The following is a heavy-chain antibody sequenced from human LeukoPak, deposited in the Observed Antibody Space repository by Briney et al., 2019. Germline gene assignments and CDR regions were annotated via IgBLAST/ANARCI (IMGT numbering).Heavy chain of an antibody. CDR1: GSTFTNYY. J-gene: IGHJ5*02. CDR2: INPSGGST. CDR3: ARDLSAVADLSNWFDP. V-gene: IGHV1-46*01. Sequence: ASVKVSCKASGSTFTNYYKHWVRQAPGQGLEWMGIINPSGGSTSYAQKFQGRVTMTRDTSTSTVYMELSSLRSEDTAVYYCARDLSAVADLSNWFDPWGQGTLVTVSS. D-gene: IGHD6-19*01.